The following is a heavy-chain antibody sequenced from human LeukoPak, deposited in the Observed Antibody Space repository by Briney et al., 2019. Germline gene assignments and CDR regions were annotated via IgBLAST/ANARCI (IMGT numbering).Heavy chain of an antibody. CDR2: IYHSGST. CDR3: ARDYDASAYYYNY. Sequence: SETLSLTCTVSGYSISSGYYWGWIRQPPGKGLEWIGSIYHSGSTYYNPSLRSRVTMSVDTSKNQFSLKLSSVTAADTAVYYCARDYDASAYYYNYWGQGTLVTVSS. V-gene: IGHV4-38-2*02. J-gene: IGHJ4*02. D-gene: IGHD3-22*01. CDR1: GYSISSGYY.